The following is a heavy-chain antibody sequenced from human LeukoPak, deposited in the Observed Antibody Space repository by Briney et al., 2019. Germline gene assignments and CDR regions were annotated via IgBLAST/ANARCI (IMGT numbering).Heavy chain of an antibody. V-gene: IGHV3-48*02. CDR1: GFTFSNYV. Sequence: GGSLRLSCAASGFTFSNYVMSWVRQAPGKGLEWVSYINHNGEMIFYPDFVKGRFTISRDNAKNSLYLQMNSLRDEDAAVYYCARDNDWAFHYWGQGTLVTVSS. CDR3: ARDNDWAFHY. D-gene: IGHD3-9*01. J-gene: IGHJ4*02. CDR2: INHNGEMI.